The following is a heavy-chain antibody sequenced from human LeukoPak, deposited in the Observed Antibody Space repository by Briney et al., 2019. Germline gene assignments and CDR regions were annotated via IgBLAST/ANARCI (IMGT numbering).Heavy chain of an antibody. CDR3: AKGQIRPMTTVTTLKGGFDY. Sequence: GGSLRLSCAASGFTFTSYAMTWVRQAPGKGLEWVSAISGSGGSTYYADSVKGRFTISRDNSKNTLYLQMNSLRAEDTAVYYCAKGQIRPMTTVTTLKGGFDYWGQGTLVTVSS. D-gene: IGHD4-17*01. J-gene: IGHJ4*02. V-gene: IGHV3-23*01. CDR1: GFTFTSYA. CDR2: ISGSGGST.